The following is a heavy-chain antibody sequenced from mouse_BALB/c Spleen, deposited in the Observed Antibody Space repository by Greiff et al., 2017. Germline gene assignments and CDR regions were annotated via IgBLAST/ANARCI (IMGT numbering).Heavy chain of an antibody. CDR1: GFSLTSYG. V-gene: IGHV2-2*02. Sequence: VKLMESGPGLVQPSQSLSITCTVSGFSLTSYGVPWVRQSPGKGLEWLGVIWSGGSTDYNAAFISRLSISKDNSKSQVFFKMNSLQANDTAIYYCARRGGLRLVMDYWGQGTSVTVSS. J-gene: IGHJ4*01. D-gene: IGHD2-2*01. CDR3: ARRGGLRLVMDY. CDR2: IWSGGST.